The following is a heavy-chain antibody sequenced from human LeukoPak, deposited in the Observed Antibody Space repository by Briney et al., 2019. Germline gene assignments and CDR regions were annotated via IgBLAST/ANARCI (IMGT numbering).Heavy chain of an antibody. CDR1: GYTFTGYY. Sequence: ASVKVSCKASGYTFTGYYMHWVRQAPGQGLEWMGWINPNSGGTNYAQKFQGRVTMTRDTSISTAYMELSRLRSDDTAVYYCARAYGSGSLIDYWGQGTLVTVSS. CDR3: ARAYGSGSLIDY. D-gene: IGHD3-10*01. V-gene: IGHV1-2*02. CDR2: INPNSGGT. J-gene: IGHJ4*02.